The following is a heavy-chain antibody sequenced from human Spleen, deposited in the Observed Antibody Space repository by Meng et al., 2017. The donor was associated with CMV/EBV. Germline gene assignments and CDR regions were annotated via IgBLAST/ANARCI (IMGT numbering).Heavy chain of an antibody. D-gene: IGHD3-3*01. Sequence: GESLKISCAASGFTFSSYAMSWVRQAPGKGLEWVSAISGSGAGTYYPDSVRGRFTISRDNSKNTLYLQMNSLGAEDTAVYYCARNNDFWSGYPDYWGQGMLVTVSS. CDR2: ISGSGAGT. J-gene: IGHJ4*02. V-gene: IGHV3-23*01. CDR1: GFTFSSYA. CDR3: ARNNDFWSGYPDY.